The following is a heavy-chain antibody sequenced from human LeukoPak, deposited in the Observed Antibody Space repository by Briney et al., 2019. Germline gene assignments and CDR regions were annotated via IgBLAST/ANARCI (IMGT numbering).Heavy chain of an antibody. CDR1: GGSISSGDYY. CDR3: ARVNYGDSDHFDY. J-gene: IGHJ4*02. D-gene: IGHD4-17*01. Sequence: SETLSLTCTVSGGSISSGDYYWSWIRQPPGKGLEWIGYIYYSGSTYYNPSLKSRVTISVDTSKNQFSLKLSSVTAADTAVYYCARVNYGDSDHFDYWGQGTLVTVSS. V-gene: IGHV4-30-4*08. CDR2: IYYSGST.